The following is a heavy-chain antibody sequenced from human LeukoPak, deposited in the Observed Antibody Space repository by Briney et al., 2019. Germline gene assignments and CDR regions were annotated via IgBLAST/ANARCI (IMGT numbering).Heavy chain of an antibody. Sequence: QVQLQESGPGLVKPSQTLSLTCTVSGGSISSGGYYWSWIRQHPGKGLEWIGEINHSGNPNYNPSLKSRLTISVDTSRNQLSLKLSSVTAADTGVYYCARGLTHWGQGTLVTVSS. D-gene: IGHD3/OR15-3a*01. J-gene: IGHJ4*02. CDR2: INHSGNP. V-gene: IGHV4-31*03. CDR1: GGSISSGGYY. CDR3: ARGLTH.